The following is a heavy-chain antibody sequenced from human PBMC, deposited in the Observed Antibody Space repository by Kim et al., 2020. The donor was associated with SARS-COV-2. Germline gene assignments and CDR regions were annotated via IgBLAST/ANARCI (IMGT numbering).Heavy chain of an antibody. Sequence: GGSLRLSCSASGFTFSSYAMHWVRQAPGKGLEYVSAISSNGGSTYYADSVKGRFTISRDNSKNTLYLQMSSLRAEDTAVYYCVKVRLRQLVLGGMDVWGQGTTVTVSS. CDR3: VKVRLRQLVLGGMDV. V-gene: IGHV3-64D*09. D-gene: IGHD6-13*01. J-gene: IGHJ6*02. CDR2: ISSNGGST. CDR1: GFTFSSYA.